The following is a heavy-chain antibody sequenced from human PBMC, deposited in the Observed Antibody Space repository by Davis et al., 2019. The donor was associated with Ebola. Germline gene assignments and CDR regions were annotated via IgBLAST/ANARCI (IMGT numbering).Heavy chain of an antibody. CDR1: GVTFRNYA. CDR3: AKDHDVVVVAATPNDY. D-gene: IGHD2-15*01. Sequence: PGGSLRLSCAASGVTFRNYAMSWVRQAPGKGLEWVSSISGSGGSPYYADSVKGRFTISRDNAKNTVYLQMKSLGVEDTAVYYCAKDHDVVVVAATPNDYWGQGTLVTVSS. CDR2: ISGSGGSP. V-gene: IGHV3-23*01. J-gene: IGHJ4*02.